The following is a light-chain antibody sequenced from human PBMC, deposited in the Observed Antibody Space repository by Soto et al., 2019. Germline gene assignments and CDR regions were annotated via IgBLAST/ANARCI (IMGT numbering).Light chain of an antibody. Sequence: IQLTQSPSSLSASVGDRVTITCRASQGISSYLDWYQQKPGKAPKLLIYAASNLQSGVPSRFSGSGSGTDFTLTISSLQPEDFATYYCQQLNSYPFSQATRLQIK. CDR1: QGISSY. CDR2: AAS. CDR3: QQLNSYP. V-gene: IGKV1-9*01. J-gene: IGKJ5*01.